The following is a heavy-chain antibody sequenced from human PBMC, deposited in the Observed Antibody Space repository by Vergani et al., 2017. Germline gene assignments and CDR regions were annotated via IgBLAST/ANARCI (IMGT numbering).Heavy chain of an antibody. CDR1: GFTFDDYA. CDR3: AKDIGYDSSGYYFDY. Sequence: EVQLVESGGGLVQPGRSLRLSCAASGFTFDDYAMHWVRHAPGKGLEWVSGISWNSGSIGYADSVKGRFTISRDNAKNSLYLQMNSLRAEDTALYYCAKDIGYDSSGYYFDYWGQGTLVTVSS. J-gene: IGHJ4*02. D-gene: IGHD3-22*01. CDR2: ISWNSGSI. V-gene: IGHV3-9*01.